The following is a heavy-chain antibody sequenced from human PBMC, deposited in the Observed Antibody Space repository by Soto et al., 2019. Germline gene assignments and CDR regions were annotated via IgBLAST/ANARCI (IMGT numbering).Heavy chain of an antibody. J-gene: IGHJ4*02. CDR2: TRNKANKYTT. Sequence: EVQLVESGGGLVQPGGSLRLSCAASGFTFSDHYMDWVRQAPGKGLEWVGRTRNKANKYTTEYAASVKGRFIISRDDSKNELHLQMNSLKTEDTAVYYCTRAQSSSWVGAYFPYWGQGTLVTVGS. CDR3: TRAQSSSWVGAYFPY. V-gene: IGHV3-72*01. D-gene: IGHD6-13*01. CDR1: GFTFSDHY.